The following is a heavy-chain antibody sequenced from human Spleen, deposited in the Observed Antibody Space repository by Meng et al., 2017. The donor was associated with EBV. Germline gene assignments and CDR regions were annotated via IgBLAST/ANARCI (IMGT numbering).Heavy chain of an antibody. CDR2: NYHSGST. CDR1: GGHMSRSNW. J-gene: IGHJ4*02. Sequence: QPEWPGPGLGQTLGTPAPACARSGGHMSRSNWLSLVRQPPRKGLEWSWKNYHSGSTNYNPSLKSRVTISVDKSKNQFSLRLSSATAADTAVYYCARGWSYRNRDSDFWGQGTLVTVSS. D-gene: IGHD3-16*02. V-gene: IGHV4-4*02. CDR3: ARGWSYRNRDSDF.